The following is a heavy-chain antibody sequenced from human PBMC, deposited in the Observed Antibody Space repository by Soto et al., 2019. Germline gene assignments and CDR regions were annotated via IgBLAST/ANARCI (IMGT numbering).Heavy chain of an antibody. CDR3: ASLGYSGSHNDY. CDR2: IIPIFGTA. Sequence: GASVKVSCKASGGTFSSYAISWVRQAPGQGLEWMGGIIPIFGTANYAQKFQGRVTITADKSTSTAYMELSSLRSEDTAVYYCASLGYSGSHNDYWGQGTLVTVSS. D-gene: IGHD1-26*01. V-gene: IGHV1-69*06. CDR1: GGTFSSYA. J-gene: IGHJ4*02.